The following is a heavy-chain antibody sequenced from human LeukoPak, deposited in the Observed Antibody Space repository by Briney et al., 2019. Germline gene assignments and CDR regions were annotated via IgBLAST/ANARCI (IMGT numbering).Heavy chain of an antibody. J-gene: IGHJ4*02. V-gene: IGHV4-4*07. CDR3: ARDARGWSGFDY. Sequence: SETLSLTCSVSGGSISSYYWSWIRQPAGKGREWIGRIYTTGNTDYNPSPKSRVTMSVDTSKNQFSLNLSSVTAADTAVYYCARDARGWSGFDYWGQGTLVTVSS. CDR2: IYTTGNT. CDR1: GGSISSYY. D-gene: IGHD3-3*01.